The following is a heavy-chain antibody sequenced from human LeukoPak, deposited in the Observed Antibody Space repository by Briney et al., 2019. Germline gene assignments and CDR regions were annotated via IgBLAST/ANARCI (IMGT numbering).Heavy chain of an antibody. CDR3: ARQFGVVVPAAMSRFDY. CDR1: GFTFSTFA. J-gene: IGHJ4*02. Sequence: NPGGSLRLSCAASGFTFSTFAMVWIRQPPGKGLEWIGSIYYSGSTYYNPSLKSRVTISVDTSKNQFSLKLSSVTAADTAVYYCARQFGVVVPAAMSRFDYWGQGTLVTVSS. V-gene: IGHV4-39*01. D-gene: IGHD2-2*01. CDR2: IYYSGST.